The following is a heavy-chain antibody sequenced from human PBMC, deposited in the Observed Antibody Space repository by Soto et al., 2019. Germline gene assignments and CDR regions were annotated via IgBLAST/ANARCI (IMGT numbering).Heavy chain of an antibody. Sequence: PGGSLRLSCAASGFTFSDYYMSWIRQAPGKGLEWVSYISSSSSYTNYADSVKGRFTISRDNAKNSLYLQMNSLRAEDTAVYYCARGGGGHYYYYYGMDVWGQGTTVTVSS. CDR3: ARGGGGHYYYYYGMDV. D-gene: IGHD3-10*01. CDR1: GFTFSDYY. CDR2: ISSSSSYT. J-gene: IGHJ6*02. V-gene: IGHV3-11*06.